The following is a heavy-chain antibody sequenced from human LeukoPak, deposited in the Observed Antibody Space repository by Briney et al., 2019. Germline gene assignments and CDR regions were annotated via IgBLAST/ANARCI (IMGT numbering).Heavy chain of an antibody. CDR2: IGIDSGNT. Sequence: PGGSLRLSCVASGFIFRDYSMNWVRQAPGKGREWISYIGIDSGNTKSADSVKGRFTISGDNAKNSLYLQMNSLRVEDTAVYYCARDHNYAFDNWGQGTLVTVSS. V-gene: IGHV3-48*04. D-gene: IGHD5-24*01. CDR3: ARDHNYAFDN. CDR1: GFIFRDYS. J-gene: IGHJ4*02.